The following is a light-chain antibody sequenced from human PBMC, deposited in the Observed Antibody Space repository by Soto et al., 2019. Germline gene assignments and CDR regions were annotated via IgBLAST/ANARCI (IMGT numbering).Light chain of an antibody. CDR1: QSLTNSF. CDR2: DTS. CDR3: QHYGSSWT. J-gene: IGKJ1*01. V-gene: IGKV3-20*01. Sequence: EFVLTQSPGTLSLSPGERATLSCRASQSLTNSFIAWYQQRPGQAPRLLIYDTSSRASGIPDRFSGSGSGTDFTLTISRLETEDFAVYYCQHYGSSWTFGQGTKVDIK.